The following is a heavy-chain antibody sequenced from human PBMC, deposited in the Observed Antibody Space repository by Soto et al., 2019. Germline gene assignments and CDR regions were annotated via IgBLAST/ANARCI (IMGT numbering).Heavy chain of an antibody. V-gene: IGHV3-23*01. J-gene: IGHJ6*02. Sequence: GGSLRLSCAASGFTFSSYAMSWARQAPGKGLEWVSAISGSGGSTYYADSVKGRFTISRDNSKNTLYLQMNSLRAEDTAVYYCAKAYDFWSGYLYYYYGIDVWGQGTTVTVSS. CDR3: AKAYDFWSGYLYYYYGIDV. CDR1: GFTFSSYA. CDR2: ISGSGGST. D-gene: IGHD3-3*01.